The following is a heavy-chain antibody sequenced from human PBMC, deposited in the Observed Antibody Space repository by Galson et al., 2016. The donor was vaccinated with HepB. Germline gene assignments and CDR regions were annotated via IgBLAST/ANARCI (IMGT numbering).Heavy chain of an antibody. J-gene: IGHJ6*02. Sequence: SLRLSCAASGFTFSSYGMHWVRQAPGKGLEWVAVIWYDGSNEYYADSVKGRFTISRDNSKNTLYLQVNSLRAEDTAVYYCARDRGEYSRPWAGGMDVWGQGTTVTVS. CDR2: IWYDGSNE. V-gene: IGHV3-33*01. CDR3: ARDRGEYSRPWAGGMDV. CDR1: GFTFSSYG. D-gene: IGHD6-6*01.